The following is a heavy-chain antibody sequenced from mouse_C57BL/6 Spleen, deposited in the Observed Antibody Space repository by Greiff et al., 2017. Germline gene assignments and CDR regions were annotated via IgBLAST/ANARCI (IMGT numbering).Heavy chain of an antibody. CDR2: IDPSDSYT. J-gene: IGHJ2*01. CDR1: GYTFTSYW. V-gene: IGHV1-69*01. D-gene: IGHD1-1*01. Sequence: QVQLQQPGAELVMPGASVKLSCKASGYTFTSYWMHWVKQRPGQGLEWIGEIDPSDSYTNYNQKFKGKSTLTVDKSSSTAYMQLRSPTSEASAVYSCASMARYGSYYFDYWGPGTTLTVSS. CDR3: ASMARYGSYYFDY.